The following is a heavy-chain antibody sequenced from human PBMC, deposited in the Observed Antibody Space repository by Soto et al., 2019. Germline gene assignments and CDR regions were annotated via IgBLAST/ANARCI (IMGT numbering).Heavy chain of an antibody. CDR3: AKGRPGVAAAPDY. CDR1: GFTSSDFA. Sequence: GGSLRLSCAASGFTSSDFAMAWVRQAPGKGLEWVSSASGSGSGTYYADSVKGRFTISRDNSKNTLFLHMTNLRAGDTALYFCAKGRPGVAAAPDYWGQGTLVTVSS. V-gene: IGHV3-23*01. D-gene: IGHD2-21*01. J-gene: IGHJ4*02. CDR2: ASGSGSGT.